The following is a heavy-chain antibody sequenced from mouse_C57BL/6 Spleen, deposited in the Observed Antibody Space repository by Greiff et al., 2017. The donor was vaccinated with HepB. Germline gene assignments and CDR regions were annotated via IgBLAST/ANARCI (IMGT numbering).Heavy chain of an antibody. CDR1: GFTFSDYG. Sequence: EVHLVESGGGLVKPGGSLKLSCAASGFTFSDYGMHWVRQAPEKGLEWVAYISSGSSTIYYADTVKGRFTISRDNAKNTLFLQMTSLRSEDTAMYYCARPEGYYGSSRYYFDYWGQGTTLTVSS. CDR2: ISSGSSTI. CDR3: ARPEGYYGSSRYYFDY. V-gene: IGHV5-17*01. J-gene: IGHJ2*01. D-gene: IGHD1-1*01.